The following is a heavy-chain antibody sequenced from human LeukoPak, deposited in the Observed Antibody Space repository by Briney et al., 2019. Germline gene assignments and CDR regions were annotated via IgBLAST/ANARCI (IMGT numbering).Heavy chain of an antibody. Sequence: GGSLRLSCAASGFTFSNYWMHWVRQAPGKGLVWVSRINSDGSSTRYAESVKGRFTISRDNANNTLYLQMTSLRAEDTAVYYCARDGSSWSNWFDPWGQGTLVTVSS. CDR3: ARDGSSWSNWFDP. CDR2: INSDGSST. J-gene: IGHJ5*02. D-gene: IGHD6-13*01. V-gene: IGHV3-74*01. CDR1: GFTFSNYW.